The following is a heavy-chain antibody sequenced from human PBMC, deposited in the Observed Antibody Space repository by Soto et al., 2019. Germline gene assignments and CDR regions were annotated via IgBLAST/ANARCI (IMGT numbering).Heavy chain of an antibody. CDR1: GYTFTSYG. V-gene: IGHV1-18*01. CDR3: VRAVAVGDKDYYYYYIDV. J-gene: IGHJ6*03. Sequence: QVQLVQSGAEVKKPGASVQVSCKASGYTFTSYGISWVRQAPGQGLEWMGCISAYNGNTNYAQKLLGRVTMPTDTATSTAYMELRSLRSDDTAVYYCVRAVAVGDKDYYYYYIDVWGKGTTVTVSS. CDR2: ISAYNGNT. D-gene: IGHD4-17*01.